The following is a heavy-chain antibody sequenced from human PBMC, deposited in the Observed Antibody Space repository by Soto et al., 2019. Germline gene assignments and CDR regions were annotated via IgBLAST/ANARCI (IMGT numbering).Heavy chain of an antibody. CDR2: IYYSGST. CDR1: GGSISSGGYY. Sequence: PSETLSLTCTVSGGSISSGGYYWSWIRQHPGKGLEWIGYIYYSGSTYYNPSLKSRVTISVDTSKNQFSLKLSSVTAADTAVYYCAGLSNGSGSYYYYYYGMDVWGQGTTVTVSS. CDR3: AGLSNGSGSYYYYYYGMDV. J-gene: IGHJ6*02. D-gene: IGHD3-10*01. V-gene: IGHV4-31*03.